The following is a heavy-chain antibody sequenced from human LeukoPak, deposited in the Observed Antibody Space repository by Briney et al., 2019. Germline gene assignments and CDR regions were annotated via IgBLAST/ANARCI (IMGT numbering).Heavy chain of an antibody. D-gene: IGHD2-15*01. V-gene: IGHV4-34*09. J-gene: IGHJ4*02. CDR3: ASRSSGVAATPFDY. CDR2: INQSGST. Sequence: PSETLSLTCAVYGGSFSGYYWTWIRQPPGKGLEWIGEINQSGSTNYKPSLKSRVTISVDTSKNQFSLKLSSVTAADTAVYYCASRSSGVAATPFDYWGQGTLVTVSS. CDR1: GGSFSGYY.